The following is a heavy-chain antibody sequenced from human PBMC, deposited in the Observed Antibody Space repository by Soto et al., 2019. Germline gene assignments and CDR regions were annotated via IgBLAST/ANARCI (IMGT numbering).Heavy chain of an antibody. J-gene: IGHJ4*02. D-gene: IGHD2-15*01. V-gene: IGHV4-31*03. Sequence: TLSLTCTVSGGSISSGGYYWSWIRQHPGKGLEWIGYIYYSGSTYYNPSLKSRVTISVDTSKNQFSLKLSSVTAADTAVYYCERARTGTSPSRYCSGGSCYTKRTRFWDYWGQGTLVTVSS. CDR2: IYYSGST. CDR1: GGSISSGGYY. CDR3: ERARTGTSPSRYCSGGSCYTKRTRFWDY.